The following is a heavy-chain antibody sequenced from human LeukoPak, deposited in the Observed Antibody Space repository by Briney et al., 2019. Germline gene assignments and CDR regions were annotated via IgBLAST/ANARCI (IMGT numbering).Heavy chain of an antibody. J-gene: IGHJ4*02. CDR3: ARKRTGDQGYYFDY. CDR2: FYYSGST. CDR1: GGSVSSGRYY. V-gene: IGHV4-61*01. Sequence: PSQTLSLTCTVSGGSVSSGRYYWSWIRQPPGKGLEWIGNFYYSGSTNYNPSPKTRVTISVDTSKNQFSLKVSSVTAADTAVYYCARKRTGDQGYYFDYWGQGTLVTVSS. D-gene: IGHD1-1*01.